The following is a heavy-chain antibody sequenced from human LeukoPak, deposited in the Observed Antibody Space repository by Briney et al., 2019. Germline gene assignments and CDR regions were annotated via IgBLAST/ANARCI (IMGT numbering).Heavy chain of an antibody. CDR3: ARNAFASGNYKPFYN. CDR1: GFTFSSYS. D-gene: IGHD1-7*01. Sequence: PGGSLRLSCAASGFTFSSYSMSWVRQAPGKGLEWVANINQGGSEKFYVDSVKGRFTISRDNAKNSLYLQMNSLRAEDTAVYYWARNAFASGNYKPFYNRGQGTLGT. V-gene: IGHV3-7*01. J-gene: IGHJ4*02. CDR2: INQGGSEK.